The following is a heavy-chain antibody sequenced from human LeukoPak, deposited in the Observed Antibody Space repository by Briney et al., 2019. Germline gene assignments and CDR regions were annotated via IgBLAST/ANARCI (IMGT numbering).Heavy chain of an antibody. CDR1: GFTFSSYA. CDR3: ASRDQAAAGTDY. V-gene: IGHV3-30-3*01. D-gene: IGHD6-13*01. J-gene: IGHJ4*02. Sequence: GGSLRLSCAASGFTFSSYAIHWVRQAPGKGLEWVAVISYDGSNKYYADSVKGRFTISRDNSKNTLYLQMNSLRAEDTAVYYCASRDQAAAGTDYWGQGTLVTVSS. CDR2: ISYDGSNK.